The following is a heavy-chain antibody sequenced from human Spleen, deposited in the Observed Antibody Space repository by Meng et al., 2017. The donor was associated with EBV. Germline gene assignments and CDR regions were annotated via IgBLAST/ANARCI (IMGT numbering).Heavy chain of an antibody. D-gene: IGHD2-2*01. J-gene: IGHJ5*02. CDR1: GYTFTSYD. CDR2: MNPNSGNT. Sequence: QVQRVQSGAEVKKPGGSVKVSCKASGYTFTSYDINWVRQATGQGLEWMGWMNPNSGNTGYAQKFQGRVTMTRNTSISTAYMELSSLRSEDTAVYYCARELGYCSSTSCPKEYNWFDPWGQGTLVTVSS. CDR3: ARELGYCSSTSCPKEYNWFDP. V-gene: IGHV1-8*01.